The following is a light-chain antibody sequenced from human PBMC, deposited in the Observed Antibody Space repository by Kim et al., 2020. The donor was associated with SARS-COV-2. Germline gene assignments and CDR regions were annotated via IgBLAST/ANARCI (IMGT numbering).Light chain of an antibody. V-gene: IGLV7-43*01. Sequence: PGGTVALTCASSTGAVTSGFYPNWSQQKPGQTPRALIFGAGDKYSWTPARFSAYLLGDKAALTLSNVQPEDEADYYCLLWYGDFWVFGGGTQLTVL. CDR3: LLWYGDFWV. CDR1: TGAVTSGFY. CDR2: GAG. J-gene: IGLJ3*02.